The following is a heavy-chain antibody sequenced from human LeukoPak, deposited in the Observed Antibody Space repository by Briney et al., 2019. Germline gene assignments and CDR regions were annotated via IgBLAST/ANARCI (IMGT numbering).Heavy chain of an antibody. CDR1: GYTFTCYD. CDR2: MNPNSGNT. CDR3: WRGSRARWRQFFDY. V-gene: IGHV1-8*01. J-gene: IGHJ4*02. Sequence: GASVKVSCTASGYTFTCYDINWVRQATGPGLEWMGWMNPNSGNTGYAQKFQGRVTMTRNTSISTAYMELSSLRSEDTAVYYCWRGSRARWRQFFDYWGQGTLVTVSS. D-gene: IGHD5-24*01.